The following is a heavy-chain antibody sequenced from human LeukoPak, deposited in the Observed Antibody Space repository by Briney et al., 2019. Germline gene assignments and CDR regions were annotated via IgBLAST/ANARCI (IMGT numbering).Heavy chain of an antibody. D-gene: IGHD1-26*01. CDR2: IRYDGSNK. J-gene: IGHJ5*02. CDR1: GFTFSSYG. CDR3: AKVVRVGTAGYNWFDP. Sequence: PGGSLRLSCAASGFTFSSYGMHWVRQAPGKGLEWVAFIRYDGSNKYYADSVKGRFTISRDNSKNTLYLQMNSLRAEDTAVYYCAKVVRVGTAGYNWFDPWGQGTLVTVSS. V-gene: IGHV3-30*02.